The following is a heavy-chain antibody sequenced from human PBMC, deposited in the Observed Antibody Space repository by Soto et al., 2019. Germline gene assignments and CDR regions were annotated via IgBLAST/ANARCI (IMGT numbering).Heavy chain of an antibody. CDR1: GFTFSSYG. Sequence: GGSLRLSCAASGFTFSSYGMHWVRQAPGKGLEWVAVIWYDGSNKYYADSVKGRFTISRDNSKNTLYLQMNSLRAEDTAVYYCARGSHYYDSSGYYINFDYWGQGTLVTVSS. CDR3: ARGSHYYDSSGYYINFDY. V-gene: IGHV3-33*01. J-gene: IGHJ4*02. D-gene: IGHD3-22*01. CDR2: IWYDGSNK.